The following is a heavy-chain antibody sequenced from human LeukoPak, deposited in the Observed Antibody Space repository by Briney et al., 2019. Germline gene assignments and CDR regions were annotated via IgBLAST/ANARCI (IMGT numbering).Heavy chain of an antibody. V-gene: IGHV4-34*01. J-gene: IGHJ4*02. D-gene: IGHD6-19*01. CDR1: GGSFSGYY. Sequence: PSETLSLTCAVYGGSFSGYYWSWIRQPPGKGLEWIGEINHSGSTNYNPSLKSRVTISVDTSKNQFSLKLSSVTAADTAVYYCARTPIAVAGTSSFVYWGQGTLVTVSS. CDR3: ARTPIAVAGTSSFVY. CDR2: INHSGST.